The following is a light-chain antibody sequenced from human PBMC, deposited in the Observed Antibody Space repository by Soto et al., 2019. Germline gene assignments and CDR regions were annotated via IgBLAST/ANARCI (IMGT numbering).Light chain of an antibody. V-gene: IGKV3-15*01. CDR3: QQYDDWPWT. J-gene: IGKJ1*01. CDR2: GAY. Sequence: EIVMSQSPATLSVSPGDRATLSCRASRSIGSNLAWYQQKPGQAPRLLMYGAYTRATDIPARFSGSESGAEFTLTISSLQSEDFAVYHCQQYDDWPWTFGQGTKVDI. CDR1: RSIGSN.